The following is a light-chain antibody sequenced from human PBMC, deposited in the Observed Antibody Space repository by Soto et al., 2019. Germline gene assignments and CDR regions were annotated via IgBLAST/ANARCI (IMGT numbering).Light chain of an antibody. CDR2: EGS. CDR3: CSYAGSRSWV. Sequence: QYALTQPASGSGSPGQSITISCTGTNNDVANYNLVSWYQQHPGKAPKLRIYEGSKRPSGVSNRFSGSKSANTASLTISGLQAEDEADYYCCSYAGSRSWVFGGGTKLTVL. V-gene: IGLV2-23*01. J-gene: IGLJ3*02. CDR1: NNDVANYNL.